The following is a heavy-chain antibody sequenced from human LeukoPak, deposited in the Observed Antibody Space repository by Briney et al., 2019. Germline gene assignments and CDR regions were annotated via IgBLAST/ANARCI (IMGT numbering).Heavy chain of an antibody. D-gene: IGHD2-15*01. CDR2: FYYSGSD. CDR3: VRGFCSGATCYHFDY. J-gene: IGHJ4*02. CDR1: GVSITSYY. Sequence: PSETLSLTCTVSGVSITSYYWNWVRQPPGKGLEWIGYFYYSGSDNYNPSLKSRITISVDTSKNQFSLKLSSVTAADTAVYYCVRGFCSGATCYHFDYWGQGTLVTVSS. V-gene: IGHV4-59*01.